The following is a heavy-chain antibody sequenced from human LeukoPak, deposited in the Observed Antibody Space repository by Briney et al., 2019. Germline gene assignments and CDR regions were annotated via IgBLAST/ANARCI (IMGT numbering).Heavy chain of an antibody. J-gene: IGHJ4*02. CDR1: GYTFSSYD. Sequence: GGSLRLSCAASGYTFSSYDMSWVRQATGKGLEGVSAISGRGGSTYHTDPVKGRLTISRHNSKNTLYLQMNSLRPEDRAVYYCAKDGRDSAMVTASDYWGQGALVTLSS. CDR2: ISGRGGST. CDR3: AKDGRDSAMVTASDY. D-gene: IGHD5-18*01. V-gene: IGHV3-23*01.